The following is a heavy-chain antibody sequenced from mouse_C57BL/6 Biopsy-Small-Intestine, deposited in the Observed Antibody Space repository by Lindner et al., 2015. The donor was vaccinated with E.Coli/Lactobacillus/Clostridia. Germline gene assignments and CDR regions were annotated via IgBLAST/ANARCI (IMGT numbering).Heavy chain of an antibody. Sequence: VQLQESGAELVRPGASVKLSCTTSGFKIKDDYIHWVKQRPEQGLEWIGWIGPESGDTEYASKFQGKATITADTSSNTAYLHLSSLKSEDTAVYFCTRAYEYDGAMDYWGQGTSVTVSS. CDR3: TRAYEYDGAMDY. CDR2: IGPESGDT. D-gene: IGHD2-4*01. J-gene: IGHJ4*01. V-gene: IGHV14-4*01. CDR1: GFKIKDDY.